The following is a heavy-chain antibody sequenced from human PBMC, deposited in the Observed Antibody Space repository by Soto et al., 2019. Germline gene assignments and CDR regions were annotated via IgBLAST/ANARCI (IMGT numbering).Heavy chain of an antibody. D-gene: IGHD2-15*01. V-gene: IGHV5-51*01. Sequence: EVQLEQSGAEVKKPGESLKISCKGSGYNFHNYWIAWVRQLPGKGPEWMGMIYPGDSHTKYSPSFEGRVVISADKAAXXXXXXXXXXXXXXXXXXXXXXXXXXSGPCDSWGQGTQVTVSS. CDR1: GYNFHNYW. J-gene: IGHJ4*02. CDR2: IYPGDSHT. CDR3: XXXXXXSGPCDS.